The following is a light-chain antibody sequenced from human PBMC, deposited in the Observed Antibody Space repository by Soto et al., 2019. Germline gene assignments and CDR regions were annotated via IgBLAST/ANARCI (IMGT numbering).Light chain of an antibody. Sequence: MTQSPATLSVSPGERATLSCRASQSVRSNLAWYQQKPGKAPKVLIYDASNLQSGVPSRFSGGGSGTEFTLTISSLQPDDFATYYCQQYNSYLWPFGQGTKVDIK. CDR1: QSVRSN. CDR3: QQYNSYLWP. J-gene: IGKJ1*01. V-gene: IGKV1-5*01. CDR2: DAS.